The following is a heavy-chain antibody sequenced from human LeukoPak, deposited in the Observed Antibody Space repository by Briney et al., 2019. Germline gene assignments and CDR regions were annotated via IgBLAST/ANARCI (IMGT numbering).Heavy chain of an antibody. Sequence: SETLSLTCAVYGGSFSGYYWSWIRQPPGKGLEWIGKINHSGSTNYNPSLKSRVTISVDTSKNQFSLKLSSVTAADTAVYYCARVVRAAAGTGGYDYWGQGTLVTASS. V-gene: IGHV4-34*01. D-gene: IGHD6-13*01. CDR1: GGSFSGYY. CDR3: ARVVRAAAGTGGYDY. J-gene: IGHJ4*02. CDR2: INHSGST.